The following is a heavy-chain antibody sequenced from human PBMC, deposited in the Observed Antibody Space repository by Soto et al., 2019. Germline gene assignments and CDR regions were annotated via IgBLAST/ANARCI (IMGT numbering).Heavy chain of an antibody. Sequence: GGSLRLSCAASGFTFSSYSMNWVRQAPGKGLEWVSSISSSSSYIYYADSVKGRFTISRDNAKNSLYLQMNSLRAEDTAVYYWARDGWNLRGMEVWGQGTTVTVSS. V-gene: IGHV3-21*01. J-gene: IGHJ6*02. CDR1: GFTFSSYS. D-gene: IGHD1-1*01. CDR3: ARDGWNLRGMEV. CDR2: ISSSSSYI.